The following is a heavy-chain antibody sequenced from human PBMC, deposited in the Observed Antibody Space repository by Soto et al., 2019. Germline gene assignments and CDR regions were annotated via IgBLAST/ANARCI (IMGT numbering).Heavy chain of an antibody. V-gene: IGHV3-30-3*01. CDR3: ARDPDYDILTGYSDY. Sequence: PGGSLRLSCAASGFTFSSYAMHWVRQAPGKGLEWVAVISYDGSNKYYTDSVKGRFTISRDNSKNTLYLQMNSLRAEDTAVYYCARDPDYDILTGYSDYWGQGTLVTVS. J-gene: IGHJ4*02. CDR1: GFTFSSYA. CDR2: ISYDGSNK. D-gene: IGHD3-9*01.